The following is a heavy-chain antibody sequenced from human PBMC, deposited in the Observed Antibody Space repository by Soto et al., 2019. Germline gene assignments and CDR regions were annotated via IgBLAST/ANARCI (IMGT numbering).Heavy chain of an antibody. D-gene: IGHD2-15*01. CDR1: GFTFSSYG. J-gene: IGHJ6*02. CDR2: ISYDGSNK. CDR3: AKERKTSCCYSMDV. V-gene: IGHV3-30*18. Sequence: QVQLVESGGGVVQPGRSLRLACAASGFTFSSYGMHWVRQAPGKGLEWVAVISYDGSNKYYADSVKGRFTISRDNSKNTLYLQMNSLRAEDTAVYYCAKERKTSCCYSMDVWGQGTTVTVSS.